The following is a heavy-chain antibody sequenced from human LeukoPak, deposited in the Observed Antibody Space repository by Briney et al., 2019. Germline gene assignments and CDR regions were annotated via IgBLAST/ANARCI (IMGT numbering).Heavy chain of an antibody. Sequence: GGSLRLSCAASGFTFSSYTMNWVRQAPGKGLEWVSSISSGSTYIYYADSVKGRFTISRDNAKNSLYLQMNSLRAEDTAVYYCARSVVQGGERRFFDYWGQGTLVTVSS. J-gene: IGHJ4*02. CDR2: ISSGSTYI. CDR1: GFTFSSYT. D-gene: IGHD1-1*01. V-gene: IGHV3-21*01. CDR3: ARSVVQGGERRFFDY.